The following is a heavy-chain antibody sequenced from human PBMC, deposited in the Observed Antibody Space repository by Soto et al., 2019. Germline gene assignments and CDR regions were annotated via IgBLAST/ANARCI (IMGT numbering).Heavy chain of an antibody. Sequence: QVQLVESGGGVVQPGRSLRLSCAASGLSFSSYGMHWVRQAPGKGLEWVAVILDDGSDKDYTDAVKGRFTISRDNSKNTLYLEMNSLRAEDTAVYYCARDDDYGDHGLDYWGQGTLVTVSS. CDR3: ARDDDYGDHGLDY. J-gene: IGHJ4*02. D-gene: IGHD4-17*01. CDR2: ILDDGSDK. CDR1: GLSFSSYG. V-gene: IGHV3-33*01.